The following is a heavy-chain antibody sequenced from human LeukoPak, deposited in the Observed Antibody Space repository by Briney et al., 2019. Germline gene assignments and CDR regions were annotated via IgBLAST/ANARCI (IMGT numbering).Heavy chain of an antibody. CDR1: GGSISSRSSY. Sequence: PSETLSLTCTVSGGSISSRSSYWTWIRQPPGKGLEWIATILYTGTTYYNPSLNSRVTISVDMSKNQFSLKLSSVTAADTAVYYCARRIVGAIDGFDYWGQGTLVTVSS. CDR3: ARRIVGAIDGFDY. D-gene: IGHD1-26*01. CDR2: ILYTGTT. V-gene: IGHV4-39*01. J-gene: IGHJ4*02.